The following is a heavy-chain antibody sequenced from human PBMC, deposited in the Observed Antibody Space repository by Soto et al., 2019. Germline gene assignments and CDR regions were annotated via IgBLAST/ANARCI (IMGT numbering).Heavy chain of an antibody. D-gene: IGHD3-22*01. CDR2: ISAYNGNT. J-gene: IGHJ4*02. Sequence: GASVKVSCKASGYTFTNYGISWVRQAPGQGLEWMGWISAYNGNTNYAQKLQGRVTMTTDTSTSTAYMELRSLRSDDTAVYYCARGPPEGYYDSSGYPNDYWGQGTLVTVSS. CDR1: GYTFTNYG. CDR3: ARGPPEGYYDSSGYPNDY. V-gene: IGHV1-18*01.